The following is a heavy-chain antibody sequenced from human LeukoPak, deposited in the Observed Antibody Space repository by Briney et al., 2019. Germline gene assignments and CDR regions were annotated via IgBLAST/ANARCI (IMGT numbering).Heavy chain of an antibody. J-gene: IGHJ4*02. CDR1: GFPFTHHG. Sequence: GASVRLSCKASGFPFTHHGITWVRQAPGQGLEWMGWISGYNGDTNYAQKFQGRVTLTTDTSTSTAYMDLRSLRSDDTAMYYCARDPTNTSGRYAYFDYWGQGTLVTVSS. D-gene: IGHD6-19*01. CDR2: ISGYNGDT. V-gene: IGHV1-18*01. CDR3: ARDPTNTSGRYAYFDY.